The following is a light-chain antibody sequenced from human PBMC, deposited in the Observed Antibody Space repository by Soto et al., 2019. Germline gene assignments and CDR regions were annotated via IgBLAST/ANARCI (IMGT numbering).Light chain of an antibody. CDR3: QQYSIYWNT. J-gene: IGKJ2*01. V-gene: IGKV1-5*01. CDR1: ETISTF. Sequence: DIQMTHSPSSLSLSVGDRVTMTCRASETISTFLNWYQVKPGKAPKLLIYAASTLESGVPSRFSGSGSGTEFTLTISSLQPDDFATYYCQQYSIYWNTFGQGTKVDIK. CDR2: AAS.